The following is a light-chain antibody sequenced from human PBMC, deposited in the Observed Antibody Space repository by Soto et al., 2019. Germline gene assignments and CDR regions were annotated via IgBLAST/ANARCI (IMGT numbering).Light chain of an antibody. V-gene: IGKV3-11*01. CDR1: QSVSTY. CDR2: AAS. CDR3: QQRSNWPYT. J-gene: IGKJ2*01. Sequence: EIVLTQSPATLSLSPGERATLSCRASQSVSTYLAWYQQKSGQAPGLLIYAASNRATGIPARFSGSGSGTDFTLTISSLEPEDFAVYYCQQRSNWPYTFGQGTKLEIK.